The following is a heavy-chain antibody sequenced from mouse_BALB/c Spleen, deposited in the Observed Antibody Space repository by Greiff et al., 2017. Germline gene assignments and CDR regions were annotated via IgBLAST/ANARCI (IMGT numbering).Heavy chain of an antibody. J-gene: IGHJ2*01. V-gene: IGHV14-3*02. CDR2: IDPANGNT. D-gene: IGHD2-10*01. CDR3: ASLLPDY. CDR1: GFNIKDTY. Sequence: EVRLQESGAELVKPGASVKLSCTASGFNIKDTYMHWVKQRPEQGLEWIGRIDPANGNTKYDPKFQGKATITADTSSNTAYLQLSSLTSEDTAVYYCASLLPDYWGQGTTLTVSS.